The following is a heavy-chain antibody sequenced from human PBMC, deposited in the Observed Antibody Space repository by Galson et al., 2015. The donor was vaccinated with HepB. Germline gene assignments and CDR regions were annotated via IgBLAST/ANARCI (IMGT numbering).Heavy chain of an antibody. D-gene: IGHD3-3*01. CDR2: ISAYNGNT. Sequence: SVKVSYKASGYTFTSYGISWVRQAPGQGLEWMGWISAYNGNTNYAQKLQGRVTMTRNTSISTAYMELSSLRSEDTAVYYCARRYPDNFDFWKAYYMDVWGKGTTVTVSS. CDR1: GYTFTSYG. CDR3: ARRYPDNFDFWKAYYMDV. J-gene: IGHJ6*03. V-gene: IGHV1-18*01.